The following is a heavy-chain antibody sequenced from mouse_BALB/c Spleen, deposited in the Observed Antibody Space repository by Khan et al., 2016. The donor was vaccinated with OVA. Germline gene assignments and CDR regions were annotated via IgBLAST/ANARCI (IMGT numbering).Heavy chain of an antibody. D-gene: IGHD1-1*01. Sequence: EVQLQESGPGLVKPSQSLSLTCTVTGYSITSNYAWSWIRQFPGNKLEWMGYISYSGSTNYNPFLKSRISVTRDTSENQFFLQLNSVTTEDTARYYCARQNYYGYALDYWGQGTSVTVSS. V-gene: IGHV3-2*02. CDR1: GYSITSNYA. CDR3: ARQNYYGYALDY. CDR2: ISYSGST. J-gene: IGHJ4*01.